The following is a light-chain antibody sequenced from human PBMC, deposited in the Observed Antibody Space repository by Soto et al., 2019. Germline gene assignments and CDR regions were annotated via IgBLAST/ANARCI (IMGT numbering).Light chain of an antibody. CDR1: QSVNSRY. V-gene: IGKV3-20*01. Sequence: EIVLTQSPGTLSLSPGERATLSCRASQSVNSRYLAWYQQKPGQAPRLLIYGASSRATGIPDRFGGSGSGTDFALTIDRLGPEDFAVYHCLPYGDSRLSFGPGAKVDMK. J-gene: IGKJ3*01. CDR2: GAS. CDR3: LPYGDSRLS.